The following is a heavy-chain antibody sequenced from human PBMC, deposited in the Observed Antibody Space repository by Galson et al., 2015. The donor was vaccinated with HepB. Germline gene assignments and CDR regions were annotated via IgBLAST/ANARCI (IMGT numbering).Heavy chain of an antibody. J-gene: IGHJ6*03. CDR2: INHSGST. Sequence: TCTVSGASISSSYWSWIRQPPGKGLEWIGEINHSGSTNYNPSLKSRVTISVDTSKNQFSLKLSSVTAADTAVYYCARGRSRSNKPGRASIAAAKRGLGDYYYYMDVWGKGTTVTVSS. CDR1: GASISSSY. D-gene: IGHD6-13*01. CDR3: ARGRSRSNKPGRASIAAAKRGLGDYYYYMDV. V-gene: IGHV4-34*01.